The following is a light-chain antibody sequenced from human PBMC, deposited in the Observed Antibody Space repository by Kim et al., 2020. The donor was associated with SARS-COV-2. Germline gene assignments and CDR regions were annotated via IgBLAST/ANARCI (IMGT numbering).Light chain of an antibody. J-gene: IGKJ3*01. CDR2: TAS. V-gene: IGKV1-9*01. CDR3: HQYNTYPPS. CDR1: QDISNF. Sequence: DIQLTQSPSFLSASVGDRVTMTCRASQDISNFLAWYQQKPGRAPNLLIHTASSLQSGVPSRFSGSGSGTDFTLTISGLQPEDFASYYCHQYNTYPPSFGPGTKVDIK.